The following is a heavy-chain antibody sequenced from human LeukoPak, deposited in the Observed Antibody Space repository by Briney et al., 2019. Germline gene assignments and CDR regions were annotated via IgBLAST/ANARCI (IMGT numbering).Heavy chain of an antibody. CDR1: GFTFSSYG. CDR2: IRYDGSNK. D-gene: IGHD3-10*01. CDR3: ARDRYYGSGSRGVYFDY. J-gene: IGHJ4*02. V-gene: IGHV3-30*02. Sequence: PGGSLRLSCAASGFTFSSYGMHWVRQAPGKGLEWVAFIRYDGSNKYYADSVKGRFTISRDNSKNTLYLQMNSLRAEDTAVYYCARDRYYGSGSRGVYFDYWGQGTLVTVSS.